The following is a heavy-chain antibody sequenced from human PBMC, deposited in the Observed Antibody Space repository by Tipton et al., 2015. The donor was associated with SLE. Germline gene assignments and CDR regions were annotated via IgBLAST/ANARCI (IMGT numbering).Heavy chain of an antibody. D-gene: IGHD2-15*01. CDR3: ARVGCSGGSCHWRFDP. V-gene: IGHV4-59*12. CDR1: GGSISSYY. J-gene: IGHJ5*02. CDR2: IYYSGST. Sequence: TLSLTCTVSGGSISSYYWSWIRQPPGKGLEWIGYIYYSGSTNYNPSLKSRVTISVDTSKNQFSLKLSSVTAADTAVYYCARVGCSGGSCHWRFDPWGQGTLVTVSS.